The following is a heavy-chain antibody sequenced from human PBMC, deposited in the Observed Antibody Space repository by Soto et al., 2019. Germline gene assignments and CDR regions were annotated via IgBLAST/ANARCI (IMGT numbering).Heavy chain of an antibody. CDR1: GFTPSDLY. D-gene: IGHD3-22*01. CDR3: VRATYVSDSIGYTRCFDY. Sequence: SLRLSWALAGFTPSDLYIDWVSPPPGDGIEWVGRSRDKTQGYSPAYAASVKGRFSTSRDETKSSVYLKMISMKTKDTAVYYCVRATYVSDSIGYTRCFDYWGQGTLVTVSS. J-gene: IGHJ4*02. V-gene: IGHV3-72*01. CDR2: SRDKTQGYSP.